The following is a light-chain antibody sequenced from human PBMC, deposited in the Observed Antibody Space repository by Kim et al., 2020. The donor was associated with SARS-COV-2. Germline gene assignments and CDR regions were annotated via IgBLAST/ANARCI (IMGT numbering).Light chain of an antibody. CDR3: QKYDRSPYT. Sequence: LSPEERATLSCRASQSVASNHLAWFQQKPGQAHRLLVYGTSSRATGIPDRFSGSGSGTDFTLTISRLEPEDFAIYYCQKYDRSPYTFGQGNKLEI. CDR2: GTS. V-gene: IGKV3-20*01. J-gene: IGKJ2*01. CDR1: QSVASNH.